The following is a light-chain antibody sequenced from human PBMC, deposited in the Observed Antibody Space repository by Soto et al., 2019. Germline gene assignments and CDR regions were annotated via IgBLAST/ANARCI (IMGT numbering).Light chain of an antibody. CDR1: SSDVGGYNY. CDR2: DVS. V-gene: IGLV2-14*01. J-gene: IGLJ3*02. Sequence: QSVLTQPASVSGYPGQSITISCTGTSSDVGGYNYVSWYQQHPGKAPKLMIYDVSNRPSGVSNRFSGSKSGNTASLTISGLQAEDEADYFCSSYTSSSLWVFGGGTKVTVL. CDR3: SSYTSSSLWV.